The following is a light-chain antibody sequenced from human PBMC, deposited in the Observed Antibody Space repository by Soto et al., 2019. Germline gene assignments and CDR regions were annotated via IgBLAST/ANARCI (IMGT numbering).Light chain of an antibody. CDR3: MQGSHWPRT. CDR1: QSLVYTNGNTY. Sequence: VVMTPSAVSLPVTLGQPASISCRSSQSLVYTNGNTYLNWFHQRPGQTPRRLFYKVSNRDSGVPDRFSASGSGTDSTLTISRVEAEDVGIYYCMQGSHWPRTFGQGTKVEIK. CDR2: KVS. V-gene: IGKV2-30*01. J-gene: IGKJ1*01.